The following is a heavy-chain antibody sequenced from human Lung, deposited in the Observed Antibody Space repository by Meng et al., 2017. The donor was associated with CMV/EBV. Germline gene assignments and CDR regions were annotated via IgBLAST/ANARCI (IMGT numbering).Heavy chain of an antibody. CDR3: ARDSQGEDSGYYFDN. J-gene: IGHJ4*02. D-gene: IGHD6-25*01. CDR2: ISWNSATI. V-gene: IGHV3-9*01. CDR1: GFTFDDYA. Sequence: SCAASGFTFDDYAMHWVRQSPGKGLEWVSGISWNSATICYAGSVKGRFTISRDNAKNSLYLQMNSLRAEDTALYYCARDSQGEDSGYYFDNWGQGXLVTVSS.